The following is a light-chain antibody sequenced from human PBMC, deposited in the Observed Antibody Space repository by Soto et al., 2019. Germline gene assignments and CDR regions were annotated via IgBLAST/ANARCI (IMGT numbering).Light chain of an antibody. Sequence: PGERATLSCRASPSVTNYLAWYQQKPGQAPRLLIYGAFNRATGIPARFSGSGSGTDFTLTISSLEPEDFAVYYGQQRNIWPTVTFGQGTRLEIK. V-gene: IGKV3-11*01. CDR3: QQRNIWPTVT. J-gene: IGKJ5*01. CDR2: GAF. CDR1: PSVTNY.